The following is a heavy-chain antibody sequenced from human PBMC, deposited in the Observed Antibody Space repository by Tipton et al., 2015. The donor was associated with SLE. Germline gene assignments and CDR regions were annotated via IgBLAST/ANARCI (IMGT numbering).Heavy chain of an antibody. CDR1: GGAISSYY. CDR3: ARGAYVTVTGRGGYYTTDV. D-gene: IGHD6-19*01. CDR2: IYYSGST. Sequence: GLVKPSETLSLTCSVSGGAISSYYWSWIRQPPGKGLEWIGYIYYSGSTNYNPSLKSRVTISEDTSKNQFSLSLSSVTAADTAVYYCARGAYVTVTGRGGYYTTDVWGQGATVIVSS. V-gene: IGHV4-59*01. J-gene: IGHJ6*02.